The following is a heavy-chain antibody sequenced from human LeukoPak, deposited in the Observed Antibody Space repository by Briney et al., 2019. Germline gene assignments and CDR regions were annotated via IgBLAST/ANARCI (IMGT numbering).Heavy chain of an antibody. CDR2: ISAYNGNT. V-gene: IGHV1-18*01. D-gene: IGHD4-17*01. CDR1: GYTFTTYG. CDR3: ASSDDYGDSNLDY. J-gene: IGHJ4*02. Sequence: ASVKVSCKASGYTFTTYGISWVRQAPGQGLEWMGWISAYNGNTNYAQKLQGRVTLTKDTSTSTAYMELRSLRSDDTAVYYCASSDDYGDSNLDYWGQGTLVTVSS.